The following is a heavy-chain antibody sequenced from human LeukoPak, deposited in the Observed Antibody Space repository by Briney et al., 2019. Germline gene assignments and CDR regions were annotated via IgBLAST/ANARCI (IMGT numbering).Heavy chain of an antibody. Sequence: SETLSLTCTVSGVSISRYYWSWIRQPPAKGLDWIGYIYYSGSTNHNPSLKSRVTISEDTSKNQFSLTLSSVTAADTAVYYCARSPNTMVRVDSWGQGTLVTVSS. J-gene: IGHJ4*02. CDR2: IYYSGST. CDR3: ARSPNTMVRVDS. V-gene: IGHV4-59*08. CDR1: GVSISRYY. D-gene: IGHD3-10*01.